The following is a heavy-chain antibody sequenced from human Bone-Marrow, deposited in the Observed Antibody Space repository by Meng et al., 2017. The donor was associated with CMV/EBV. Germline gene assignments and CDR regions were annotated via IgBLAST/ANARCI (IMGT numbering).Heavy chain of an antibody. D-gene: IGHD6-13*01. CDR2: ISSSSSYI. CDR3: ARDRIAAALGYYYYGMDV. V-gene: IGHV3-21*01. Sequence: GESLKISCAACGFTFSSYDMHWVRQAPGKGLEWVSSISSSSSYIYYADSVKGRFTISRDNAKNSLYLQMNSLRAEDTAVYYCARDRIAAALGYYYYGMDVWGQGTTVTVSS. CDR1: GFTFSSYD. J-gene: IGHJ6*02.